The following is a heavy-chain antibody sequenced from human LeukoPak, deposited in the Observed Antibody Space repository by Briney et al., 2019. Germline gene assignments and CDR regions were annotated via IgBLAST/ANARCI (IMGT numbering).Heavy chain of an antibody. CDR1: GYNFPGFW. J-gene: IGHJ6*02. V-gene: IGHV5-51*01. CDR2: FYPGCSES. D-gene: IGHD3-10*01. Sequence: GESLKIPCKGSGYNFPGFWIGWVPQVPGKGLEWIGIFYPGCSESIFSPFFQGPVPIPADQSINPAYPERNSLKASDPGLLYCARSDQFQWFGAPRRPYYYGLAAWGQGTPVTVSS. CDR3: ARSDQFQWFGAPRRPYYYGLAA.